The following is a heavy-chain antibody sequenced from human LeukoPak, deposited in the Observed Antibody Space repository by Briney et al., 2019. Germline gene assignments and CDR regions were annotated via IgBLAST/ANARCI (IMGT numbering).Heavy chain of an antibody. CDR3: ARSGPLGGRQLWFH. J-gene: IGHJ1*01. CDR2: IYYSGST. V-gene: IGHV4-59*01. Sequence: SETLSLTCTVSGGSISSYYWSWIRQPPGKGLEWIGYIYYSGSTNYNPSLKSRVTISVDTSKNQFSLKLSSVTAADTAVYYCARSGPLGGRQLWFHWGQGTLVTVSS. CDR1: GGSISSYY. D-gene: IGHD5-18*01.